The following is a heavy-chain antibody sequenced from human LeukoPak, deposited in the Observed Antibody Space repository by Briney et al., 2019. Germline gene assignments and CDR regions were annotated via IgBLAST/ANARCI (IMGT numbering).Heavy chain of an antibody. CDR3: ASNTEGQQLGLN. CDR2: IYHSGST. CDR1: GGSISSSNR. V-gene: IGHV4-4*02. D-gene: IGHD6-13*01. J-gene: IGHJ4*02. Sequence: SGTLSLTCAVSGGSISSSNRWSWVRQPPGKGLEWIGEIYHSGSTNYNPSLKSRVTISVDKSKNQFSLKLSSVTAADTAVYYCASNTEGQQLGLNWGQGTLVTVSS.